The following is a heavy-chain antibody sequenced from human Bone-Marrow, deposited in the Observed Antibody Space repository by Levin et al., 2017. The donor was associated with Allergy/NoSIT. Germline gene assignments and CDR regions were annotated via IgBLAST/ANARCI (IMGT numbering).Heavy chain of an antibody. CDR1: GFTFSSYS. CDR2: ISSSSSYI. D-gene: IGHD3-16*01. CDR3: ACTFGGATEQH. Sequence: SGGSLRLSCAASGFTFSSYSMNWVRQAPGKGLEWVSSISSSSSYIYYADSVKGRFTISRDNAKNSLYLQMNSLRAEDTAVYYCACTFGGATEQHWGQGTLVTVSS. V-gene: IGHV3-21*01. J-gene: IGHJ4*02.